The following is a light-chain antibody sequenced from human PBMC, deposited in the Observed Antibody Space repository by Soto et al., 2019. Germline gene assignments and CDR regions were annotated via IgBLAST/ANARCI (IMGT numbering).Light chain of an antibody. Sequence: QAVVTQPPSASGTPGQRVTISCSGSSSNIGSNTVNWYQQLPGTAPNLLIYSNNQRPSGVPDRFSGSKSGTSASLAISGLHSEDEADYYCAAWDDSLNGFVFGTGTKLTVL. V-gene: IGLV1-44*01. J-gene: IGLJ1*01. CDR2: SNN. CDR1: SSNIGSNT. CDR3: AAWDDSLNGFV.